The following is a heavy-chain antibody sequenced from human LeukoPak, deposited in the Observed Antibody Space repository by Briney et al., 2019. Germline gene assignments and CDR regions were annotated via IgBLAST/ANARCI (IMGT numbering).Heavy chain of an antibody. J-gene: IGHJ4*02. CDR2: ITYDGYYK. CDR3: ARDLSPVVRASPMGY. CDR1: GFSFTSYG. V-gene: IGHV3-30*03. Sequence: PGGSLRLSCAASGFSFTSYGMHWVRQAPGKGLEWVALITYDGYYKYYSDSVKGRVTISSDTSKNTLYLQMNSLRAEDTAVYYCARDLSPVVRASPMGYWGQGTLVTVSS. D-gene: IGHD3-10*01.